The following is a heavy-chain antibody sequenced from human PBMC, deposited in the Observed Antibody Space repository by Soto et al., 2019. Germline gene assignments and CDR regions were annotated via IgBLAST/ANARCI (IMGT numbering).Heavy chain of an antibody. J-gene: IGHJ4*02. CDR1: GGSFSGYY. D-gene: IGHD2-2*03. V-gene: IGHV4-34*01. CDR3: ASFGYCSSTSCFYFDY. CDR2: INHSGST. Sequence: PSETLSLTCAVYGGSFSGYYWSWICQPPGKGLEWIGEINHSGSTNYNPSLKSRVTISVDTSKNQFSLKLSSVTAADTAVYYCASFGYCSSTSCFYFDYWGQGTLVTVSS.